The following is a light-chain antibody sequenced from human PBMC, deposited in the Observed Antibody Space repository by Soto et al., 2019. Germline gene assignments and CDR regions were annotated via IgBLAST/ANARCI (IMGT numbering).Light chain of an antibody. CDR1: SSDVGGYDY. CDR2: EVT. J-gene: IGLJ1*01. V-gene: IGLV2-14*01. CDR3: SSYTSSRTLV. Sequence: QSVLTQPASVSGSPGQSVTISCTGTSSDVGGYDYVSWYQQHPGKAPKFMIYEVTNRPSGVSNRFSGSRSGTTASLTISGLQAEDEADYYCSSYTSSRTLVFGTGTKVTVL.